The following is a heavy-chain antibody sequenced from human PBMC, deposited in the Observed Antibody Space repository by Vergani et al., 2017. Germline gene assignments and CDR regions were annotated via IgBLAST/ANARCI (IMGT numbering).Heavy chain of an antibody. CDR2: IYPSGNT. CDR1: GYSINSDFY. V-gene: IGHV4-38-2*01. CDR3: ARRPTWELCAFDI. J-gene: IGHJ3*02. Sequence: QVQLQESGPGLVKPSETLSLTCAVSGYSINSDFYWGWIRQPPGKGLEWIATIYPSGNTYYNPSLNSRLTMSVDTSKNQFSLKLNSMTAADTAVYYCARRPTWELCAFDIWGQGTLVTVSS. D-gene: IGHD1-26*01.